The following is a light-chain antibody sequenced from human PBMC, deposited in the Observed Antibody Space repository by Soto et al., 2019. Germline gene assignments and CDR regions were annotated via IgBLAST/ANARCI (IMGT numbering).Light chain of an antibody. V-gene: IGLV2-8*01. Sequence: QSVLTQPPSASGSPGQSVTISCTGTSSDVGAYKYVSLYQQYPGKATKLMIYEVTKRPSGVPDRFSGSKSGNTASLTVSGLQAEDEADYYCTSYVGNDIWVFGGGTKLTVL. CDR1: SSDVGAYKY. J-gene: IGLJ3*02. CDR2: EVT. CDR3: TSYVGNDIWV.